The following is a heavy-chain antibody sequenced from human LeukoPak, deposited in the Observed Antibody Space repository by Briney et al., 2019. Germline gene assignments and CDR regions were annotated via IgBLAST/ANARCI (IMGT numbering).Heavy chain of an antibody. CDR1: GYSISSGYY. Sequence: SETLSLTCAVSGYSISSGYYWGWIRQPPGKGLEWIGSIYHSGSTYYNPSLKSRVTISVDTSKNQFSLKLSSVTAADTAVYYCAREGVSYYDRSGYHYWGQGTLVTVSS. CDR2: IYHSGST. J-gene: IGHJ4*02. CDR3: AREGVSYYDRSGYHY. V-gene: IGHV4-38-2*02. D-gene: IGHD3-22*01.